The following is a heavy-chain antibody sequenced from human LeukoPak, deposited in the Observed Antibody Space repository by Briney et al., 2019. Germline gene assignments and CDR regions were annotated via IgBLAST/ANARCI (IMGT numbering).Heavy chain of an antibody. CDR3: ARDLSGGVYHFYYYYGMDV. J-gene: IGHJ6*04. Sequence: PGGSLRLSCAASGFTFSSYGMHWVRQAPGKGLEWVAVIWYDGSNKYYADSVKGRFTNSRDNSKNTLYLQMNSLRAEDTAVYYCARDLSGGVYHFYYYYGMDVWGKGTTVTVSS. D-gene: IGHD5/OR15-5a*01. CDR1: GFTFSSYG. V-gene: IGHV3-33*01. CDR2: IWYDGSNK.